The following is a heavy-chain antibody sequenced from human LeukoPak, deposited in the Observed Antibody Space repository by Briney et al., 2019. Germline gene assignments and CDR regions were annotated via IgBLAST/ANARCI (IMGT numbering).Heavy chain of an antibody. CDR1: GGSFSGYY. CDR2: INHSGST. CDR3: ARETSTVTTDGLHQNWFDP. Sequence: PSETLSLTCAVYGGSFSGYYWSWIRQPPGKGLEWIGEINHSGSTNYNPSLKSRVTISVDTSKNQFSLKLSSVTAADTAVYYCARETSTVTTDGLHQNWFDPWGQGTLVTVSS. V-gene: IGHV4-34*01. D-gene: IGHD4-17*01. J-gene: IGHJ5*02.